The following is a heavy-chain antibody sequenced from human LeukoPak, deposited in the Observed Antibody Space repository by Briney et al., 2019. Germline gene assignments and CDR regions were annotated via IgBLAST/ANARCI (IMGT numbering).Heavy chain of an antibody. CDR1: GYTFTSYY. D-gene: IGHD3-3*01. Sequence: ASVKVSCKASGYTFTSYYMHWVRQAPGQGLEWLGIISPSGSSTSYAQKFQGRVTMTRDMSTSTVYMELSSLRSEDTAVYYCARAHLLYYDFWSGYLPTNRFDPWGQGTLVTVSS. CDR2: ISPSGSST. CDR3: ARAHLLYYDFWSGYLPTNRFDP. V-gene: IGHV1-46*01. J-gene: IGHJ5*02.